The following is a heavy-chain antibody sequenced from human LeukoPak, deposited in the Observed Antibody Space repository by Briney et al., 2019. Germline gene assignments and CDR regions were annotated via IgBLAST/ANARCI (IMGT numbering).Heavy chain of an antibody. D-gene: IGHD3-3*01. CDR3: ARGEYFDFWSGYYLKGYFDC. CDR1: GGSFSGYY. CDR2: INHSGST. V-gene: IGHV4-34*01. Sequence: SETLSLTCAVYGGSFSGYYWSWIRQPPGKGLEWIGEINHSGSTNYNPSLKSRVTISVDTSKNQFSLKLSSVTAADTAVYHCARGEYFDFWSGYYLKGYFDCWGQGNLVTVSS. J-gene: IGHJ4*02.